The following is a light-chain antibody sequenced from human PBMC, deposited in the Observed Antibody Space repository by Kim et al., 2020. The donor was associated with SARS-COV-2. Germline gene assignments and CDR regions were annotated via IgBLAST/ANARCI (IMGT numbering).Light chain of an antibody. J-gene: IGLJ3*02. CDR1: SYNVGNLG. Sequence: QAGLTQPPSMSQDLRRTATITCSGSSYNVGNLGAAWLQQRQGLPPKLISYRNNNRPSGISERFSASRSGNTASLTIAGLQPEDEADYYCSSWDVSLRTWVFGRGTKVTVL. V-gene: IGLV10-54*04. CDR2: RNN. CDR3: SSWDVSLRTWV.